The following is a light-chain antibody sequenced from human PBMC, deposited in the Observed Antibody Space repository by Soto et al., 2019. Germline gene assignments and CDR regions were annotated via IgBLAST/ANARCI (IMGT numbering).Light chain of an antibody. CDR2: KAS. CDR1: QTISSW. V-gene: IGKV1-5*03. Sequence: DSQRSQSTYRQSGAEGKRVAISGRASQTISSWLAWYQQKPGKAPKLLIYKASTLKSGVPSRFSGSGSGTEFTLTISSLQPDAFATYYGQHYNSYSEAFGQGTKVDIK. CDR3: QHYNSYSEA. J-gene: IGKJ1*01.